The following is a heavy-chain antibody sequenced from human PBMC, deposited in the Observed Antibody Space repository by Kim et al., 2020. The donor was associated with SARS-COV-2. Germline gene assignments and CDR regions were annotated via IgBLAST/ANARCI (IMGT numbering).Heavy chain of an antibody. J-gene: IGHJ1*01. D-gene: IGHD6-19*01. CDR1: GGSISSSSYY. CDR3: ARHEIAVKD. CDR2: IYYSGST. V-gene: IGHV4-39*01. Sequence: SETLSLTCTVSGGSISSSSYYWGWIRQPPGKGLEWIGSIYYSGSTYYNPSLKSRVTISVDTSKNQFSLKLSSVTAADTAVYYCARHEIAVKDWGQGTLVTVSS.